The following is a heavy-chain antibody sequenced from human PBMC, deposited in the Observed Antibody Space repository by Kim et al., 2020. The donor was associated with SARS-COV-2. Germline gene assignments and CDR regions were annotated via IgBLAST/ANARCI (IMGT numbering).Heavy chain of an antibody. V-gene: IGHV3-23*01. CDR1: GFTFSSYA. CDR2: ISGSGGST. J-gene: IGHJ5*02. D-gene: IGHD6-13*01. Sequence: GGSLRLSCAASGFTFSSYAMSWVRQAPGKGLEWVSAISGSGGSTYYADSVKGRFTISRDNSKNTLYLQMNSLRAEDTAVYYCAKDHPHPEQQLVRAWRKVMVKAEFDPWGQGTLVTVSS. CDR3: AKDHPHPEQQLVRAWRKVMVKAEFDP.